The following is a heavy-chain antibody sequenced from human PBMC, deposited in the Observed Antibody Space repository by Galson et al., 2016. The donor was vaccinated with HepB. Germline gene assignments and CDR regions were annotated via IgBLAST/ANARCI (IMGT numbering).Heavy chain of an antibody. J-gene: IGHJ6*02. CDR3: ARERTLGSYPFYYYYGLDV. V-gene: IGHV3-74*03. D-gene: IGHD1-26*01. CDR2: INSDGSIT. Sequence: SLRLSCAASGFTFSSYWMHWVRQAPGKGLVWVSHINSDGSITKYADSVKGRFAISRDNAKNTLYLQMNSPRAEDTAVYYCARERTLGSYPFYYYYGLDVWGQGTTATVSS. CDR1: GFTFSSYW.